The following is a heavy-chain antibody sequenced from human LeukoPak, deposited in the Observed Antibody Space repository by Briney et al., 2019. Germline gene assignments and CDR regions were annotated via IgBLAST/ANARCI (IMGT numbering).Heavy chain of an antibody. CDR2: INHSGST. CDR3: ARGLGGYFDWSHAFDV. Sequence: SETLSLTCAVYGGSFSGYYWSWIRQPPGKGLEWIGEINHSGSTNYIPSLKSRVTISLDTSKNQFSLKLTSVTAADTAVYYCARGLGGYFDWSHAFDVWGQGTKVTVSS. V-gene: IGHV4-34*01. D-gene: IGHD3-9*01. J-gene: IGHJ3*01. CDR1: GGSFSGYY.